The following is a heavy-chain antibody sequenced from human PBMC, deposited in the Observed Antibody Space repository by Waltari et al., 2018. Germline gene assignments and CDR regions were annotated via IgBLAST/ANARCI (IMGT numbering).Heavy chain of an antibody. CDR3: ARASILRYFDWLLYGVYFDY. V-gene: IGHV4-59*01. CDR1: GGSISSYY. Sequence: QVQLQESGPGLVKPSETLSLTCTVSGGSISSYYWSWIRQPPGKGLEWIGDIYYSGSTNYNPSLKSRVTISVDTSKNQFSLKLSSVTAADTAVYYCARASILRYFDWLLYGVYFDYWGQGTLVTVSS. CDR2: IYYSGST. J-gene: IGHJ4*02. D-gene: IGHD3-9*01.